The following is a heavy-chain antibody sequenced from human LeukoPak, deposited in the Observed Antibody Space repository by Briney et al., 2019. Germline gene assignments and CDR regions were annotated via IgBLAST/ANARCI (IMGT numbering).Heavy chain of an antibody. J-gene: IGHJ4*02. CDR3: AREVVNYYDSSAHHRGYFDY. D-gene: IGHD3-22*01. V-gene: IGHV1-69*05. CDR1: GGTFSSYA. Sequence: ASVKVSCKASGGTFSSYAISWVRQAPGQGLEWMGRIIPIFGTANYAQKFQRRVTITTDESTSTAYMELSSLRSEDTAVYYCAREVVNYYDSSAHHRGYFDYWGQGTLVTVSS. CDR2: IIPIFGTA.